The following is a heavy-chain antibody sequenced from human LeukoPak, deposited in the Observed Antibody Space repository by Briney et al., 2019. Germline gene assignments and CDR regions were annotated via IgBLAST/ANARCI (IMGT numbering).Heavy chain of an antibody. Sequence: PGGSLRLSCAASGFTFSSFVLSWVRQASGKGLEWVSAIRGSGGNTYYADSVTGRFTISRDNSKNTLYLQMNSLRAEDTAVYYCARDPSGCGSSGCGLFDPWGQGTLVTVSS. CDR1: GFTFSSFV. CDR3: ARDPSGCGSSGCGLFDP. D-gene: IGHD6-19*01. J-gene: IGHJ5*02. CDR2: IRGSGGNT. V-gene: IGHV3-23*01.